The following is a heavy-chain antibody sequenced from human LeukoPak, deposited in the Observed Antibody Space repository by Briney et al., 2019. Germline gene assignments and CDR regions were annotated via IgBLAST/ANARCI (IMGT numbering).Heavy chain of an antibody. CDR3: ATGFSFGSNAFDI. Sequence: ASVKVSCKASGYPFTIYAMNRVRQAPGQGLEWMGWINTNTGNPTYAQDFTGRFVFSLDTSVSSAFLQIFNLKVEDTAVYYCATGFSFGSNAFDIWGQGTMVTVSS. V-gene: IGHV7-4-1*01. CDR2: INTNTGNP. CDR1: GYPFTIYA. D-gene: IGHD5-18*01. J-gene: IGHJ3*02.